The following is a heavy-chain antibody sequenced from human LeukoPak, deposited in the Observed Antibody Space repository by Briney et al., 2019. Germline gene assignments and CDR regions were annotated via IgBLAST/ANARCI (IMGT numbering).Heavy chain of an antibody. Sequence: PGGSLRLSCAASGFTSSSYAMHWVRQAPGKGLEWVAVISYDGSNKYYADSVKGRFTISRDNSKNTLYLQMNSLRAEDTAVYYCARDGSSSWVSYYYGMDVWGQGTTVTVSS. CDR2: ISYDGSNK. CDR3: ARDGSSSWVSYYYGMDV. D-gene: IGHD6-13*01. J-gene: IGHJ6*02. CDR1: GFTSSSYA. V-gene: IGHV3-30-3*01.